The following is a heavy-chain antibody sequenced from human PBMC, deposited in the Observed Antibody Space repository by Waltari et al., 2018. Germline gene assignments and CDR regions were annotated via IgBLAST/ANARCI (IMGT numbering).Heavy chain of an antibody. Sequence: EVPLVDVWGGLVQPGGSRGLCCAASGFAFSSYELIWVRQAPGKGLEWVSYISSSGSTIYDADSVKGRFTISRDNAKNSLYLQMNSLRAEDTAVYYCAGVLDGYGMDVWGQGTTVTVSS. CDR3: AGVLDGYGMDV. CDR2: ISSSGSTI. J-gene: IGHJ6*02. CDR1: GFAFSSYE. V-gene: IGHV3-48*03.